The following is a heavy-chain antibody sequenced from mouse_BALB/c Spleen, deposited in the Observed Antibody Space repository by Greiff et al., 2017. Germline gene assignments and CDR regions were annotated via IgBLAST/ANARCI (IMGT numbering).Heavy chain of an antibody. CDR2: IYPYNGGT. V-gene: IGHV1S29*02. Sequence: DVQLQESGPELVKPGASVKISCKASGYTFTDYNMHWVKQSHGKSLEWIGYIYPYNGGTGYNQKFKSKATLTVDNSSSTAYMELRSLTSEDSAVYYCARGGWITTEAWFAYWGQGTLVTVSA. D-gene: IGHD2-4*01. CDR1: GYTFTDYN. J-gene: IGHJ3*01. CDR3: ARGGWITTEAWFAY.